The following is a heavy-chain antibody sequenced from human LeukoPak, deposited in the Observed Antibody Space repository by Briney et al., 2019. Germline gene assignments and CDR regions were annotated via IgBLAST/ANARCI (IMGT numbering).Heavy chain of an antibody. CDR3: ARAGLWFGELLDY. Sequence: PGGSLRLSCAASGFTFSNYWMSWVRQAPRKGLEWVANIKQDGSERYYVDSVKGRFTISRDNAKNSLYLQMNSLRAEDTAVYYCARAGLWFGELLDYWGQGTLVTVSS. V-gene: IGHV3-7*05. J-gene: IGHJ4*02. D-gene: IGHD3-10*01. CDR2: IKQDGSER. CDR1: GFTFSNYW.